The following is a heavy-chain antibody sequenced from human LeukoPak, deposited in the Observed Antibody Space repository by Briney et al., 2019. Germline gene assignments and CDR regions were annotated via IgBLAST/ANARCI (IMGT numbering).Heavy chain of an antibody. J-gene: IGHJ4*02. CDR3: ARASNWNDMAYFDY. CDR2: INPNSGGT. CDR1: GYTFTGYY. Sequence: ASVKVSCKASGYTFTGYYMHWVRQAPGQGLEWMGWINPNSGGTNYTQKFQGRVTMTRGTSISTAYMELSRLRSDDTAVYYCARASNWNDMAYFDYWGQGTLVTVSS. D-gene: IGHD1-1*01. V-gene: IGHV1-2*02.